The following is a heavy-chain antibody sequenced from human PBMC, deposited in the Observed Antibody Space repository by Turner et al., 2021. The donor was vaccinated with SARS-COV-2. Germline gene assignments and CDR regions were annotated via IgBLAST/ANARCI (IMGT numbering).Heavy chain of an antibody. D-gene: IGHD5-18*01. J-gene: IGHJ6*02. Sequence: QLHLQESGQGVVKTSETLSLPCTVCGGSISSSSYYWGWIRQPQGKGLEWIGSIYYSGSTYYNPSLKSRVTISVDTSKSQFSLKLRSVTAADTAVYYCAGERIQLRSAGYGMDVWGQGTTVTVSS. CDR3: AGERIQLRSAGYGMDV. CDR2: IYYSGST. CDR1: GGSISSSSYY. V-gene: IGHV4-39*01.